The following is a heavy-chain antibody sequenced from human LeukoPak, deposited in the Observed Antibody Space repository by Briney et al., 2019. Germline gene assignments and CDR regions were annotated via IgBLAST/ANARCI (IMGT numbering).Heavy chain of an antibody. CDR3: AREGMSSGWHQRRDKYFQH. Sequence: SQTLSLTCTVSGGSISSGSYYWSWIRQPAGKGLEWIGRIYTSGSTNYNPSLKSRVTISVDTSKNQFSLKLSSVTAADTAVYYCAREGMSSGWHQRRDKYFQHWGQGTLVTVSS. V-gene: IGHV4-61*02. D-gene: IGHD6-25*01. CDR2: IYTSGST. J-gene: IGHJ1*01. CDR1: GGSISSGSYY.